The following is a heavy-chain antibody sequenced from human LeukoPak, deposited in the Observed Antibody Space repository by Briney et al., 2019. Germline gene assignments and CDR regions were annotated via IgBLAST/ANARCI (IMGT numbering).Heavy chain of an antibody. J-gene: IGHJ4*02. CDR3: ARQLWGVAAAPADY. CDR2: IYPGDSDT. CDR1: GYSFTSYW. V-gene: IGHV5-51*01. D-gene: IGHD6-13*01. Sequence: GESLKISCKGSGYSFTSYWIGWVRQMPGKVLEWMGIIYPGDSDTRYSPAFQGQVTISADKSISTAYLQWSRLKASDTAMYYCARQLWGVAAAPADYWGQGTLVTVSS.